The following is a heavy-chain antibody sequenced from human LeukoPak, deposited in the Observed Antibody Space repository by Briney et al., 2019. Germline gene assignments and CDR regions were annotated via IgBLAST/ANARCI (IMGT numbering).Heavy chain of an antibody. CDR2: IYYSGST. J-gene: IGHJ4*02. D-gene: IGHD4-17*01. CDR3: ARTYHYGDYSFDY. Sequence: SETLSLTRTVSGGSISSGGYYWSWIRQPPGKGLVWIGYIYYSGSTYYNPSLKSRVTISVDRSKNQFSLKLSSVTAADTAAYYCARTYHYGDYSFDYWGQGTLVTVSS. CDR1: GGSISSGGYY. V-gene: IGHV4-30-2*01.